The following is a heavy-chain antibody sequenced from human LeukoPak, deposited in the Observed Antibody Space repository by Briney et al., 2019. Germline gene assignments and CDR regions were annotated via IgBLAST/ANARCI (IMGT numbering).Heavy chain of an antibody. CDR2: ISSSGSTI. D-gene: IGHD6-19*01. CDR1: GFTFRVYE. V-gene: IGHV3-48*03. J-gene: IGHJ2*01. CDR3: ARDLDSSGFVSWYFDL. Sequence: GGSLRLSCAASGFTFRVYEMNWVRQAPGMGLEWVSYIRSSDISYISSSGSTIYYADSVKGRFTISRDNAKNSLYLQMNSLRAEDTAVYYCARDLDSSGFVSWYFDLWGRGTLVTVSS.